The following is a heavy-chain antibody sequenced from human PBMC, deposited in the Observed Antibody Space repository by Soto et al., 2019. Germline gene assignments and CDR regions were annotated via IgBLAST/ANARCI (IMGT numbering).Heavy chain of an antibody. Sequence: GSLRLSCPASVFTFSRYAMTWVRQAPGKGLEWVSGVSGTGGSAYYADSVKGRFTISRDKSTNTLYLHMNSLRAEDTAVYYCARGSAYIDYDLEYWGQGALVSVSS. J-gene: IGHJ4*02. CDR3: ARGSAYIDYDLEY. CDR2: VSGTGGSA. V-gene: IGHV3-23*01. CDR1: VFTFSRYA. D-gene: IGHD4-17*01.